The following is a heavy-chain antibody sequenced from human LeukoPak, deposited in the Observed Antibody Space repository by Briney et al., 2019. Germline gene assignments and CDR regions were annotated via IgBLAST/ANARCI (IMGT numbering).Heavy chain of an antibody. CDR3: ARHGLYHYWFDP. CDR2: ISYDGSNK. D-gene: IGHD3-16*02. Sequence: GGSLRLSCAASGFTFSSYAMSWVRQAPGKGLEWVAVISYDGSNKYYADSVKGRFTISRDNSKNTLYLQMNSLRAEDTAVYYCARHGLYHYWFDPWGQGTLVTVSS. CDR1: GFTFSSYA. V-gene: IGHV3-30-3*01. J-gene: IGHJ5*02.